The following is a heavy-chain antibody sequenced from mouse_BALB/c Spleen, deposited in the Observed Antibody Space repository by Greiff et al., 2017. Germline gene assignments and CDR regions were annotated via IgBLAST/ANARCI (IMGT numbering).Heavy chain of an antibody. V-gene: IGHV3-2*02. D-gene: IGHD2-10*02. Sequence: DVQLQESGPGLVKPSQSLSLTCTVTGYSITSDYAWNWIRQFPGNKLEWMGYISYSGSTSYNPSLKSRISITRDTSKNQFFLQLNSVTTEDTATYYCARRPSSPYYFDYGGQGTTLTVSS. CDR2: ISYSGST. CDR1: GYSITSDYA. CDR3: ARRPSSPYYFDY. J-gene: IGHJ2*01.